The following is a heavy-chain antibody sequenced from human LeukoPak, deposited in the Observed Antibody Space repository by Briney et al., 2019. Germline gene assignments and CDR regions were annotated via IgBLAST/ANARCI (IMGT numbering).Heavy chain of an antibody. V-gene: IGHV3-30*04. Sequence: AGGSLRLSCAASGFTFSSYAMSWVRQAPGKGLEWLAVISYDGNNKYYADSVKGRFTISRDNSKNTVYLQMNRLRVEDTAVYSCARNYFDSSGYNYFDLWGQGTLVTVSS. CDR1: GFTFSSYA. J-gene: IGHJ4*02. CDR2: ISYDGNNK. D-gene: IGHD3-22*01. CDR3: ARNYFDSSGYNYFDL.